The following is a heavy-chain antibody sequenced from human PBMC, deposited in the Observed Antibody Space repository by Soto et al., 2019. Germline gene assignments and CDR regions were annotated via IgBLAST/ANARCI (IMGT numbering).Heavy chain of an antibody. CDR1: GFTFSSYS. V-gene: IGHV3-21*01. CDR2: ISSSSSYI. J-gene: IGHJ4*02. CDR3: ASGVYYYDSSGYFPGGY. D-gene: IGHD3-22*01. Sequence: EVQLVESGGGLVKPGGSLRLSCAASGFTFSSYSMNWVRQAPGKGLEWVSSISSSSSYIYYADSVKGRFTISRDNAKNSLYLQMNSLRAEDTAVYYCASGVYYYDSSGYFPGGYWGQGTLVTVSS.